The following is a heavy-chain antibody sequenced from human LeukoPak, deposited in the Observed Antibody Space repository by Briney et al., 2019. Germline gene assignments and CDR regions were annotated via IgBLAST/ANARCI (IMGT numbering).Heavy chain of an antibody. D-gene: IGHD6-13*01. CDR3: AMSSYSSTWAGMY. Sequence: ASVKVSCKASGYAFTGYYMHWVRQAPGQGLEWMGWINPNSGDTNYAQKFQGRVTMTRDTSISTGYMELSSLRSDDTAVYYCAMSSYSSTWAGMYWGQGTLVIVSS. V-gene: IGHV1-2*02. CDR2: INPNSGDT. CDR1: GYAFTGYY. J-gene: IGHJ4*02.